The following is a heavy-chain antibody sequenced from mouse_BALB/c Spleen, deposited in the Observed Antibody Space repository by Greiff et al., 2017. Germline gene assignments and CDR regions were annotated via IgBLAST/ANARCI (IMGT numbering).Heavy chain of an antibody. CDR2: INSNGGST. CDR1: GFTFSSYG. V-gene: IGHV5-6-3*01. CDR3: ARESFYAMDY. Sequence: EVKLVESGGGLVQPGGSLKLSCAASGFTFSSYGMSWVRQTPDKRLELVATINSNGGSTYYPDSVKGRFTISRDNAKNTLYLQMSSLKSEDTAMYYCARESFYAMDYWGQGTSVTVSS. J-gene: IGHJ4*01.